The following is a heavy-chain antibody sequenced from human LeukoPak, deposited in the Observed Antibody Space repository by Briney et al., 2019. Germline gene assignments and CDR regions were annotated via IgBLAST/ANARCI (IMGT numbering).Heavy chain of an antibody. CDR2: IGGDAVTT. V-gene: IGHV3-43*02. J-gene: IGHJ2*01. CDR3: TKDDGTTAFWYFDL. D-gene: IGHD1-7*01. Sequence: PGGSLRLSCTASGFTFDDYAMHWVRQAPGEGLEWGSRIGGDAVTTFYADSVKGRFTISRDNSKNSLYLQMNSLTTEDTAFYYCTKDDGTTAFWYFDLWGRGTLVTVSS. CDR1: GFTFDDYA.